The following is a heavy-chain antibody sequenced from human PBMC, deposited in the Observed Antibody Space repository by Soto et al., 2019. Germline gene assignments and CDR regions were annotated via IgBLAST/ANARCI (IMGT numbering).Heavy chain of an antibody. J-gene: IGHJ4*02. CDR2: YYLDGGT. CDR3: ARDSVYFDY. V-gene: IGHV4-38-2*01. CDR1: GHSISSTDN. D-gene: IGHD3-10*01. Sequence: NPSETLSLTCAVSGHSISSTDNWGWIRQPPGKGLEWIGSYYLDGGTSYNPSLKSRVTISADTSKNQFSLKLTSVTAADTAVYYCARDSVYFDYWGRGTLVTVSS.